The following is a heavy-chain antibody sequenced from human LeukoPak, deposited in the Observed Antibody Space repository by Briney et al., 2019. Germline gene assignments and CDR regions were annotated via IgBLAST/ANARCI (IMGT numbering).Heavy chain of an antibody. D-gene: IGHD5-12*01. V-gene: IGHV3-21*01. CDR3: ARGGSYYYYYMDV. J-gene: IGHJ6*03. Sequence: GGSLRLSCAASGFTFSTYYMNWVRQAPGKGLEWVSSISSSSTCIYYADSVKGRFTISRDNAKNSLYLQMNSLRAEDTAVYYCARGGSYYYYYMDVWGKGTTVTVSS. CDR1: GFTFSTYY. CDR2: ISSSSTCI.